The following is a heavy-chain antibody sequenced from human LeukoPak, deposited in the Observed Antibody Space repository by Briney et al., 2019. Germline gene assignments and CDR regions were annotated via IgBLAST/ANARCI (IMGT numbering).Heavy chain of an antibody. Sequence: SAKVSCKASGTTFSRSAISWVRQAPGQGLEWMGGVIPVLGTTNYAQKFQDRVSITTDESTSTAYMEVSSLRSVDTAVYYCARDDGSATLGFDSWGQGTLVTVSS. D-gene: IGHD1-26*01. J-gene: IGHJ4*02. CDR2: VIPVLGTT. CDR1: GTTFSRSA. V-gene: IGHV1-69*05. CDR3: ARDDGSATLGFDS.